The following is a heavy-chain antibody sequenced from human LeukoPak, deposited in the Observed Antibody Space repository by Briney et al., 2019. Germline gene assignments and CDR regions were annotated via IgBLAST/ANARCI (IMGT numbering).Heavy chain of an antibody. J-gene: IGHJ3*02. CDR1: GFTFSAYE. V-gene: IGHV3-48*03. D-gene: IGHD4-23*01. Sequence: PGGSLRLSCAASGFTFSAYEMNWVRQAPGKGLEWVSYIGSSGSTVYYAYSVKGRFTISRDNAKNSLYMQMESLRDEDTAIYYCARDTLEYSNSPDALDIWGQGTMVTVSS. CDR2: IGSSGSTV. CDR3: ARDTLEYSNSPDALDI.